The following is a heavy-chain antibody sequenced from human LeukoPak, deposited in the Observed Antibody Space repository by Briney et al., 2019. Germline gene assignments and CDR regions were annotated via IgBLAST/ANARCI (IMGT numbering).Heavy chain of an antibody. Sequence: GASVKVSCKASGYTFTSYGISWVRQAPGQGLEWMGWISAYNGNTNYAQKLQGRVTMTTDTSTSTAYMELRSLRSDDTAVYYCARGAVVGATGGNWFDPWGQGTLVTVSS. CDR2: ISAYNGNT. CDR3: ARGAVVGATGGNWFDP. D-gene: IGHD1-26*01. CDR1: GYTFTSYG. V-gene: IGHV1-18*01. J-gene: IGHJ5*02.